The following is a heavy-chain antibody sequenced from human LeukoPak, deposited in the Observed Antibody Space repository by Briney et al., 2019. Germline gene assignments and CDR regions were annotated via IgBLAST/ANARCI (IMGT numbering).Heavy chain of an antibody. CDR2: ISYDGSNK. V-gene: IGHV3-30*19. J-gene: IGHJ4*02. CDR3: ARDPRSGWYMQGDY. Sequence: GRPLRLSCAASGFTFSSLGMHWVRQAPGKGLEWVAVISYDGSNKYYADSVKGRFTISRDNSKNTLYLQMNSLRAEDTAVYYCARDPRSGWYMQGDYWGQGTLVTVSS. CDR1: GFTFSSLG. D-gene: IGHD6-19*01.